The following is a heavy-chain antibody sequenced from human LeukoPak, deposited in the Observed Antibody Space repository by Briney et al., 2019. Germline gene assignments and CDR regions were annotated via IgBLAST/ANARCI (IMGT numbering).Heavy chain of an antibody. CDR3: ARARYCSSTIRYNSRSSYYYYMDV. J-gene: IGHJ6*03. V-gene: IGHV3-66*02. CDR2: IYGGGST. Sequence: PGGSLRLSCAASGFTVSSNYMSWVRQAPGKGLEWVSVIYGGGSTYYTDSVKGRFTISRDNSKNTLYLQMNTLRAEDTAVYYCARARYCSSTIRYNSRSSYYYYMDVWGKGTTVTVSS. CDR1: GFTVSSNY. D-gene: IGHD2-2*02.